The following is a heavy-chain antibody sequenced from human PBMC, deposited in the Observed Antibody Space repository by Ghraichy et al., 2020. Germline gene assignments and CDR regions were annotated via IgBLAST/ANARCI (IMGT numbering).Heavy chain of an antibody. CDR1: GYTFTGHY. D-gene: IGHD6-19*01. CDR2: FHPTSGDS. Sequence: ASVKVSCKASGYTFTGHYLHWVRQAPGQGLEWMGWFHPTSGDSKYAQKFQGRVTMTRDISITTAHMELSRLSSDDTAVYYCARVSGGAVPGRFPHFDYWGQGTLVTVAS. J-gene: IGHJ4*02. CDR3: ARVSGGAVPGRFPHFDY. V-gene: IGHV1-2*02.